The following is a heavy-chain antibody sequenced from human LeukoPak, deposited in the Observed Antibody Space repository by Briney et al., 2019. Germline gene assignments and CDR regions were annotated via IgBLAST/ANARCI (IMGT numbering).Heavy chain of an antibody. V-gene: IGHV4-39*01. Sequence: SETLSLTCTVSGGSISSSSYYWGWIRQPPGKGLEWIGSIYYSGSTYHNPSLKSRVTISVDTSKNQFSLKLSSVTAADTAVYYCAVDYGDYLTYYWGQGTLVTVSS. CDR3: AVDYGDYLTYY. J-gene: IGHJ4*02. CDR2: IYYSGST. CDR1: GGSISSSSYY. D-gene: IGHD4-17*01.